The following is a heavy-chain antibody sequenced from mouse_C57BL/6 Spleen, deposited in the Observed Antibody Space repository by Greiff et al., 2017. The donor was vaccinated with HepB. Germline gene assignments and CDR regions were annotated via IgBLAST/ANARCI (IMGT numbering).Heavy chain of an antibody. CDR3: ARLRNYSGAY. CDR2: IYPGDGDT. V-gene: IGHV1-82*01. Sequence: VQLQQSGPELVKPGASVKISCKASGYAFSSSWMNWVKQRPGKGLEWIGRIYPGDGDTNYNGKFKGKATLTADKSSSTAYMQLSSLTSEDSAVYFCARLRNYSGAYWGQGTLVTVSA. D-gene: IGHD1-3*01. CDR1: GYAFSSSW. J-gene: IGHJ3*01.